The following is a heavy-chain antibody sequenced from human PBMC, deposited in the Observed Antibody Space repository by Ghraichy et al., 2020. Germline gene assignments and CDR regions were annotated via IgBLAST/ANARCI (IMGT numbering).Heavy chain of an antibody. J-gene: IGHJ3*02. V-gene: IGHV4-4*07. CDR2: IYTSGST. Sequence: SETLSLTCTVSGGSISSYYWSWIRQPAGKGLEWIGRIYTSGSTNYNPSLKSRVTMSVDTSKNQFSLKLSSVTAADTAVYYCATRTIFGVEGDAFDIWGQGTMVTVSS. CDR1: GGSISSYY. CDR3: ATRTIFGVEGDAFDI. D-gene: IGHD3-3*01.